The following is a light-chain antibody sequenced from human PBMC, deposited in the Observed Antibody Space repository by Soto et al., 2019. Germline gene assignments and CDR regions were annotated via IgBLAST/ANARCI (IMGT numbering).Light chain of an antibody. CDR1: QSVSSN. Sequence: EIVMTQSPATLSVSPGEVATLSCRARQSVSSNLAWYQQKPRQAPRLVLYHVSTRATGIPDRFSGSGSGTEFTLTIASLQSEDFAVYYCQQFYTWPLTFGPGTKVDIK. J-gene: IGKJ3*01. CDR2: HVS. V-gene: IGKV3-15*01. CDR3: QQFYTWPLT.